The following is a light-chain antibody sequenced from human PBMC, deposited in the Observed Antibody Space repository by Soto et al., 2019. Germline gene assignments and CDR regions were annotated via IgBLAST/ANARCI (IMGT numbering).Light chain of an antibody. V-gene: IGLV2-14*01. CDR1: SSDVGAYNY. J-gene: IGLJ1*01. Sequence: QPVLTQPASVSGAPGQSVTISCTGTSSDVGAYNYVSWYQQHPGKAPKLMIYDVSHRPSGVPHRFSGSKSGNTASLTISGLQAEDEADYYCGSYTTSSNYVFGTGTKVTV. CDR3: GSYTTSSNYV. CDR2: DVS.